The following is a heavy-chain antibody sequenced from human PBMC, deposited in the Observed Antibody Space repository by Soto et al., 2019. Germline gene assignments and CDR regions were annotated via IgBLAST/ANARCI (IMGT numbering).Heavy chain of an antibody. CDR3: AKPAGGGAPLDY. J-gene: IGHJ4*02. CDR2: ISWNSDSI. Sequence: EVQLVESGGGLVQPGRSLRLSCTASGFSFDDCAMHWVRQAPGKGLEWVSGISWNSDSIDYADSVKGRFTISRDNAKHVLYLQMNRLRTEDTALYYCAKPAGGGAPLDYWGQGTRVTVSS. V-gene: IGHV3-9*01. D-gene: IGHD1-26*01. CDR1: GFSFDDCA.